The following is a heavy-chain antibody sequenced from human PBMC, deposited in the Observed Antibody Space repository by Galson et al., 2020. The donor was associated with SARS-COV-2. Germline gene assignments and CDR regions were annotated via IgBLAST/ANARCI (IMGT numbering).Heavy chain of an antibody. CDR3: AREGIWDSRGYQYGAFGI. V-gene: IGHV4-61*02. J-gene: IGHJ3*02. CDR2: ISTSGRT. CDR1: GGSIGSGTYS. D-gene: IGHD3-22*01. Sequence: PQTLSLTCSVSGGSIGSGTYSRNWIRQPAGKGLEWIGRISTSGRTNYNPSLQSRVTISIDTSKKQFSLKLTSVTAADTAVYYCAREGIWDSRGYQYGAFGIWGQGTMVTVSS.